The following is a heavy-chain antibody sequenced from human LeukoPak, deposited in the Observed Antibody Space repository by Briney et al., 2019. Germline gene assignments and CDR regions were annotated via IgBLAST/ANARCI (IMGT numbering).Heavy chain of an antibody. CDR2: ISPSHTST. V-gene: IGHV3-11*06. D-gene: IGHD3-22*01. J-gene: IGHJ4*02. CDR1: GFTVSDYY. Sequence: PGGSLRLSCAASGFTVSDYYLSWIRQTPGNGLEWLSYISPSHTSTYYADSVKGRFTISRDNAKDSLFLQMNSPRDEDTAVYYCAREKVFPYYYDSSAYRTLDSWGQGTLVTVSS. CDR3: AREKVFPYYYDSSAYRTLDS.